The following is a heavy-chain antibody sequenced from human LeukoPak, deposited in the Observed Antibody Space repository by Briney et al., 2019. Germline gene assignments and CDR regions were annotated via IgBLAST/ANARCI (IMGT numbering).Heavy chain of an antibody. CDR3: ARDGPAVPGQSRAFDV. J-gene: IGHJ3*01. V-gene: IGHV3-23*01. CDR2: ISSSGGTT. Sequence: PGGSLRLSCAASGLTFSSYAMTWVRQAPGKGLEWVSTISSSGGTTHYADSVKGRFTISRDNSKNTLYLQMNSLRAEDTAVYYCARDGPAVPGQSRAFDVWGQGTIVTVSS. D-gene: IGHD3-10*01. CDR1: GLTFSSYA.